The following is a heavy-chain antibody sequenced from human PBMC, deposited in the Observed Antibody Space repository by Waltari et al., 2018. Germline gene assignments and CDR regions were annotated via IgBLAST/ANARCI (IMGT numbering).Heavy chain of an antibody. J-gene: IGHJ3*02. V-gene: IGHV3-7*01. D-gene: IGHD3-10*01. CDR3: ARSGNRLGFDI. CDR2: INQDGSES. Sequence: EVQLVESGGGFVQPGGSLRLSCAASGFRFGNYLVNWVRQAPGKGLEWVANINQDGSESYFVDSVKGRFTMSRDNANNSLYLQMNSLRVEDTAVYYCARSGNRLGFDIWGQGTRLTVS. CDR1: GFRFGNYL.